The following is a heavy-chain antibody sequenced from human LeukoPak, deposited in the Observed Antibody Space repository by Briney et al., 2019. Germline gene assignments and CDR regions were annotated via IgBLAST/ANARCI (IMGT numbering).Heavy chain of an antibody. V-gene: IGHV3-21*01. Sequence: SGGSLRLSCAASGFTFSSYSMNWVRQAPGKGREWVSSISSSSSYIYYADSVKGRFTISRDNAKNSLYLQMNSLRAEDTAVYYCARPRHNWNGGYFDYWGQGTLVTVSS. CDR3: ARPRHNWNGGYFDY. CDR2: ISSSSSYI. J-gene: IGHJ4*02. CDR1: GFTFSSYS. D-gene: IGHD1-20*01.